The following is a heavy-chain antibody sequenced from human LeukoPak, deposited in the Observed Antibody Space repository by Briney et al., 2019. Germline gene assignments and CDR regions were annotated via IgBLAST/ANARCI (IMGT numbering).Heavy chain of an antibody. J-gene: IGHJ4*02. V-gene: IGHV4-34*01. CDR1: GGSFSGYY. CDR2: INHSGST. Sequence: SETLSLTCAVYGGSFSGYYWSWIRQPPGKGLEWIGEINHSGSTNYNPSLKSRVTISVDTSKNQFSLRLSSVTAADTAVYYCARGIRITMIVVVITTGLYYFDYWGQGTLVTVSS. D-gene: IGHD3-22*01. CDR3: ARGIRITMIVVVITTGLYYFDY.